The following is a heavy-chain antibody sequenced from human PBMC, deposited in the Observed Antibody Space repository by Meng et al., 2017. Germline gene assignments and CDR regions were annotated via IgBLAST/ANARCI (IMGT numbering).Heavy chain of an antibody. CDR1: GGSISSSNW. CDR2: IYHSGST. CDR3: ARAGVGYYDSSGPYSY. V-gene: IGHV4-4*02. J-gene: IGHJ4*02. D-gene: IGHD3-22*01. Sequence: GQLQESGPGLVKPSGTLTLTCAVSGGSISSSNWWSWVRQPPGKGLEWIGEIYHSGSTNYNPSLKSRVTISVDKSKNQFSLKLSSVTAADTAVYYCARAGVGYYDSSGPYSYWGQGTLVTVSS.